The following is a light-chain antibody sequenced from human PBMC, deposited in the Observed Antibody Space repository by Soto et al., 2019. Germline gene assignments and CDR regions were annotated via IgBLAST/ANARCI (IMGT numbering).Light chain of an antibody. CDR1: QSISSY. Sequence: DIQMTQSPSSLSASVGDRVTITCRASQSISSYLHWYQQKPGKAPKLLIYAASSLQSGVPSRFSGSGSGTDFTLTISSLQPEDVATYYCQQSYNTPWTFGQGTKVEIK. V-gene: IGKV1-39*01. J-gene: IGKJ1*01. CDR2: AAS. CDR3: QQSYNTPWT.